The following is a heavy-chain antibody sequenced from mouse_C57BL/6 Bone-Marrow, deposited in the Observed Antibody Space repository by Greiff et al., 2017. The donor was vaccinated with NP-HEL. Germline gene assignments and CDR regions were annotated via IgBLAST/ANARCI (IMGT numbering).Heavy chain of an antibody. D-gene: IGHD1-1*01. J-gene: IGHJ4*01. CDR3: AGEAYGSNRCGCAMAY. V-gene: IGHV1-80*01. Sequence: VQLQQSGAELVKPGASVKISCKASGYAFSSYWMNWVKERPGKGLEWIGQIYPGDGDTKYNGKFKGKATLTADKSSSTAYMQVSSLTSEDSAVYFSAGEAYGSNRCGCAMAYWGRGHSVTVSS. CDR2: IYPGDGDT. CDR1: GYAFSSYW.